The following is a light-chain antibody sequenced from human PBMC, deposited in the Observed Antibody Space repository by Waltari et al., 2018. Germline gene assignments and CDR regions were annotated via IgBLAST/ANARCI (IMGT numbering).Light chain of an antibody. V-gene: IGLV3-9*01. Sequence: SYDLTQPLSVSVALGQTARITCGGTNIGGKNVHWYQQKPGQAPLLVIYRDKNRPSRIPERFSGSNSENTATLTITGAQGADEADYYCQVWDSSTAVFGGGTQLTVL. CDR3: QVWDSSTAV. J-gene: IGLJ7*01. CDR1: NIGGKN. CDR2: RDK.